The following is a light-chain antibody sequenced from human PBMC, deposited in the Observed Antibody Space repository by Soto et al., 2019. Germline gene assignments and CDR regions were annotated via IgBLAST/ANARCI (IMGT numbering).Light chain of an antibody. CDR2: EVS. V-gene: IGLV2-14*01. J-gene: IGLJ2*01. CDR3: SSYAVSTPLVI. Sequence: QSALTQPASVSGSPGQSITISCTGTSSDVGGYNYVSWYQQYPGKAPKVMIYEVSKRPSGVSNRFSGSKSGSTASLTISGLQAEDEAHYYCSSYAVSTPLVIFGGGTKLTVL. CDR1: SSDVGGYNY.